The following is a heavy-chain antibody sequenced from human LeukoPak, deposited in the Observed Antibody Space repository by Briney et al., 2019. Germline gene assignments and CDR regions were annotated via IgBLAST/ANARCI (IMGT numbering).Heavy chain of an antibody. J-gene: IGHJ4*02. D-gene: IGHD3-22*01. V-gene: IGHV3-53*01. CDR3: ARDRPGGYYGFDY. CDR2: ISNAGST. Sequence: PGGSLRLSCAASGFTVSSTYMSWVRQAPGKGQEWVSIISNAGSTYYADSVKGRFTISRDNSKNTVLLQINSLRAEDTAVYYCARDRPGGYYGFDYWGQGTLVTVSS. CDR1: GFTVSSTY.